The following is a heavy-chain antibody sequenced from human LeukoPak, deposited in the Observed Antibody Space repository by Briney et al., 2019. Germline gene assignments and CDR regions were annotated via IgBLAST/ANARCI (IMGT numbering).Heavy chain of an antibody. CDR3: ARVRRGIYGIMDY. J-gene: IGHJ4*02. CDR1: GGSISSNIYS. D-gene: IGHD2/OR15-2a*01. Sequence: SETLSLTCTVSGGSISSNIYSWGWIRQPPGKGLEWIGSIHYSGNTYYNPSLKSRVTISVDTPKNQFSLKLSSVTAADTAVYYCARVRRGIYGIMDYWGQGTLVTVSS. CDR2: IHYSGNT. V-gene: IGHV4-39*01.